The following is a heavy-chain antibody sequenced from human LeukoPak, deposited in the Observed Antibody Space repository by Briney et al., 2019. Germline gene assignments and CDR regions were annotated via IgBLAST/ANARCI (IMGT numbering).Heavy chain of an antibody. J-gene: IGHJ5*02. V-gene: IGHV6-1*01. Sequence: SQTLSLNCDISGDSVSSNSAAWHWLRQSPSRGLEWLGRTYNRSKWYNDYAVSVKSRITINPDTSKNQFSLQLNSVTPEDTAVYYCARSEIVVVHKNNWFDPWGQGTLVTVSS. CDR3: ARSEIVVVHKNNWFDP. CDR2: TYNRSKWYN. CDR1: GDSVSSNSAA. D-gene: IGHD2-2*01.